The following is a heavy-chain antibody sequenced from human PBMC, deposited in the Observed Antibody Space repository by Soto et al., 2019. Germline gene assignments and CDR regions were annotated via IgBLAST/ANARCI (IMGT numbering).Heavy chain of an antibody. J-gene: IGHJ3*02. V-gene: IGHV1-69*02. D-gene: IGHD6-6*01. CDR1: GGTFSSYT. CDR3: ARWTDVHDAFDI. CDR2: IIPILGIA. Sequence: QVQLVQSGAEVKKPGSSVKVSCKASGGTFSSYTISWVRQAPGQGLEWMGRIIPILGIANYAQKFQGRVTITADKSTSTAYMELSSLRSEDTAVYYCARWTDVHDAFDIWGQGTMVTVSS.